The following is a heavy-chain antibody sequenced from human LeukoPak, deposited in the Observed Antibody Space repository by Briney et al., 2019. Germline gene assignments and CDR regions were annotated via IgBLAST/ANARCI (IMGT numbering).Heavy chain of an antibody. V-gene: IGHV4-4*07. CDR1: GGSISSYY. J-gene: IGHJ3*02. D-gene: IGHD1-26*01. CDR3: ASRISSIVGATIRAFDI. CDR2: IYTSGST. Sequence: PSETLSLTCTVSGGSISSYYWSWIPQPAGKGLEWIGRIYTSGSTNYNPSLKSRVPMSVDTSKNQFSLKLSSVTAADTAVYYCASRISSIVGATIRAFDIWGQGTMVTVSS.